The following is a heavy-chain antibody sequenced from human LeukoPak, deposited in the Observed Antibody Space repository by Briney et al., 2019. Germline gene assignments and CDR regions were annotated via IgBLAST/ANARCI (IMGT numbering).Heavy chain of an antibody. CDR3: VYCSGGSCFYFDY. Sequence: GGSLRLSCAASGFTFSSYAMHWVRQAPGKGLEWVAVISYDGSNKYYADSVKGRFTISRDNSKNTLYLQMNSLRAEDTAVYYCVYCSGGSCFYFDYWGQGTLVTVSS. J-gene: IGHJ4*02. CDR1: GFTFSSYA. D-gene: IGHD2-15*01. V-gene: IGHV3-30*04. CDR2: ISYDGSNK.